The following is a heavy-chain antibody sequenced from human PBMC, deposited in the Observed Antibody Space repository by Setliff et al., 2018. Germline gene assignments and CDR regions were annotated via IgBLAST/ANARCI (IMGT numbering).Heavy chain of an antibody. D-gene: IGHD3-16*01. V-gene: IGHV3-7*01. J-gene: IGHJ4*02. CDR3: FGAGTCSY. CDR1: GLSYTNDW. Sequence: GSLRLSCTASGLSYTNDWVSWVRQAPGKGLEWLASINPHGSEKYYADSVKGRFTISRDNAKNSLSLQMNSLRTEDTAVYYCFGAGTCSYWGQGTQVTVSS. CDR2: INPHGSEK.